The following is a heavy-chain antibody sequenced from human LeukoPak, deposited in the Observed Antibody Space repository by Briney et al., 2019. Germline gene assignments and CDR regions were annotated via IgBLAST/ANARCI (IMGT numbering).Heavy chain of an antibody. J-gene: IGHJ5*02. CDR1: GGSISSHY. V-gene: IGHV4-59*11. D-gene: IGHD6-19*01. Sequence: SETLSLTCTVSGGSISSHYWSWIRQPPGKGLEWIGYIYYSGSTNYNPSLKSRVTISVDTSKNQFSLKLSSATAADTAVYYCARARMAGTEENWFDPWGQGTLVTASS. CDR2: IYYSGST. CDR3: ARARMAGTEENWFDP.